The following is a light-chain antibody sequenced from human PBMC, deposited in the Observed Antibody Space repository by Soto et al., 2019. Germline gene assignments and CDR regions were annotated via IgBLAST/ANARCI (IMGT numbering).Light chain of an antibody. CDR1: SSNIGAGYD. CDR3: QSYESSLSSWV. CDR2: GNS. J-gene: IGLJ3*02. V-gene: IGLV1-40*01. Sequence: QSVLTQPPSVSGAPGQRVTISCTGISSNIGAGYDVHWYQQLPGTAPKLLIYGNSNRPSGVPDRFSGSKSGTSASLAITGLQAEDEADYYCQSYESSLSSWVFGGGTQLTVL.